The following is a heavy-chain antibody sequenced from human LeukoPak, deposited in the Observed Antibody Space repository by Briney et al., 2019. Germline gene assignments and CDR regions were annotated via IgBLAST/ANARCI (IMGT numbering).Heavy chain of an antibody. D-gene: IGHD3-3*01. CDR3: ARGISPQYYYFWSGYCSYFDY. V-gene: IGHV4-34*01. J-gene: IGHJ4*02. CDR2: INHSGST. CDR1: GGSFSGYY. Sequence: SETLSLTCAVYGGSFSGYYSSWIRQPPGKGLEWIGEINHSGSTNYNPSLKSRVTISVDTSKNQFSLKLSSVTAADTAVYYCARGISPQYYYFWSGYCSYFDYWGQGTLVTVSS.